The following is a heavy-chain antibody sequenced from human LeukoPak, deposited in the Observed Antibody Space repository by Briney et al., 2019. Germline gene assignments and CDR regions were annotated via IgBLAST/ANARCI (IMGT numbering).Heavy chain of an antibody. CDR1: GFAFSSYA. J-gene: IGHJ5*02. CDR3: ARDHTGWFDP. D-gene: IGHD2-8*02. V-gene: IGHV3-64*01. Sequence: GGSLRLSCAASGFAFSSYAMHWVRQAPGKGLEYVSAISSNGDSSYYANSVKGRFTISRDNSKNTLYLQMGSLRAEDMAVYYCARDHTGWFDPWGQGTLVTVSS. CDR2: ISSNGDSS.